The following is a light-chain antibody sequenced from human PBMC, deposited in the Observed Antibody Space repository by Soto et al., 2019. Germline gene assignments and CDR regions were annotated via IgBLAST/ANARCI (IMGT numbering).Light chain of an antibody. CDR3: QQYNTYPWT. CDR1: QSISSW. V-gene: IGKV1-5*01. CDR2: DAS. Sequence: DLQMTQSPATLSASVGDRVTITCRASQSISSWLAWYQQKPGKVPKLLIDDASSLESGVSSRFSGSGSGTEFTLTISSLQPDDFATYYCQQYNTYPWTFGQGTKVEIK. J-gene: IGKJ1*01.